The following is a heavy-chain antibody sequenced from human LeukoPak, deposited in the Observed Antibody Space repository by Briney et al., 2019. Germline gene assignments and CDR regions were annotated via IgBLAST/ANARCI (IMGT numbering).Heavy chain of an antibody. CDR2: IYTSGST. CDR3: ASRGYSSGWYDY. CDR1: GGSISSYY. J-gene: IGHJ4*02. V-gene: IGHV4-4*07. Sequence: SETLSLTCTVSGGSISSYYWSWIRQPAGKGLEWIGRIYTSGSTNCNPSLKSRVTISVDTSKNQFSLKLSSVTAADTAVYYCASRGYSSGWYDYWGQGTLVTVSS. D-gene: IGHD6-19*01.